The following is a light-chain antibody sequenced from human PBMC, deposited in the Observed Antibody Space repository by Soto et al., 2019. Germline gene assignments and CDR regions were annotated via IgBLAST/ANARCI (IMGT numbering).Light chain of an antibody. CDR3: QQYGSSPRT. CDR2: GAS. J-gene: IGKJ1*01. Sequence: EIVLTQSPGTLSLSPGERATLSCRASQSVSSSYLAWYQQKPGQAPRLLIYGASSRATGIPDRFSGSGSGXXXXXXXXXXEPXEFAVYYCQQYGSSPRTFGQETKVEIK. V-gene: IGKV3-20*01. CDR1: QSVSSSY.